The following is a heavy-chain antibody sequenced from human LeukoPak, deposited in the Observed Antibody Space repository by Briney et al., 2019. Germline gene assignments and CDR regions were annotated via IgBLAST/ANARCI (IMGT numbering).Heavy chain of an antibody. CDR3: ARELDEGFDY. CDR2: IGGSSRSM. J-gene: IGHJ4*02. V-gene: IGHV3-21*01. D-gene: IGHD3-9*01. Sequence: GGSLRLSCAASGFTFSTYSMNWVRQAPGKGLEWVSSIGGSSRSMYYADSVKGRFTISRDNARNSLFLQMNSLRAEDTAVCYCARELDEGFDYWGQGTLVTVSS. CDR1: GFTFSTYS.